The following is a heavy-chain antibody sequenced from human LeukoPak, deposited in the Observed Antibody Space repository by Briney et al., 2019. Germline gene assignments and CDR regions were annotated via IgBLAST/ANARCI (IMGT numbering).Heavy chain of an antibody. J-gene: IGHJ6*03. Sequence: SETLSLTCAVYGGSFSGYYWSWIRQPPGKGLEWMGEINHSGSTNYNPSLKSRVTISVDTSKNQFSLKLSSVTAADTAVYYCARGYCSGGSCYSSYYYYYYYMVVWGKGTTVTVSS. D-gene: IGHD2-15*01. CDR3: ARGYCSGGSCYSSYYYYYYYMVV. CDR1: GGSFSGYY. CDR2: INHSGST. V-gene: IGHV4-34*01.